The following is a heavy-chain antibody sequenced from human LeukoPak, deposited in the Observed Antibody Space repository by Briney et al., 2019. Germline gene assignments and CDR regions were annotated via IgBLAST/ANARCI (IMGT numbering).Heavy chain of an antibody. Sequence: AAVKVSCKASGYTFTGYYIHWVRQAPGQGLEWLGWINPNSGGTNYAQKFQGRVTMTRDTSISTAYMELSRLGSDDTAVYYCAGDLLGQLYYFDYWGQGTLFTVSS. J-gene: IGHJ4*02. CDR2: INPNSGGT. D-gene: IGHD1-1*01. CDR1: GYTFTGYY. V-gene: IGHV1-2*02. CDR3: AGDLLGQLYYFDY.